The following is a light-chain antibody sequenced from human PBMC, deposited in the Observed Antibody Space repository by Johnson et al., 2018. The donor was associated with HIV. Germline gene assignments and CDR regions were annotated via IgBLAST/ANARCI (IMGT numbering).Light chain of an antibody. CDR1: SSNTGNNY. Sequence: QSVLTQPPSVSAAPGQKVTISCSGSSSNTGNNYVSWYQQLPGTAPKLLIYENNKRPSGIPDRFSGSKSGTSATLGITGLQTGDEADYYCETWDSSLSGVFGTGTKVTVL. CDR2: ENN. J-gene: IGLJ1*01. CDR3: ETWDSSLSGV. V-gene: IGLV1-51*02.